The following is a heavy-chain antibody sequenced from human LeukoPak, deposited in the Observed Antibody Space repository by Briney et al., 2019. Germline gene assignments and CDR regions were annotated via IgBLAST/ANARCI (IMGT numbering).Heavy chain of an antibody. D-gene: IGHD6-13*01. CDR2: IRGDGGGT. CDR3: VKDFGRSWYGAFDY. J-gene: IGHJ4*02. Sequence: GGSLRLSCAASGFTFDDYAMHWVRQAPGKGLEWVSLIRGDGGGTYYADSVKGRFTISRDNSKNSLYLQMNSLRIEDTALYYCVKDFGRSWYGAFDYWGQGTSVTVSS. V-gene: IGHV3-43*02. CDR1: GFTFDDYA.